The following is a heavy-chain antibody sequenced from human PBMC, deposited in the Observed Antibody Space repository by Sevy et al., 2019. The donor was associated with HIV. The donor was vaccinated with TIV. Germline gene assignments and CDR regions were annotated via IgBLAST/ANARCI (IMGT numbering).Heavy chain of an antibody. J-gene: IGHJ3*02. D-gene: IGHD2-21*01. V-gene: IGHV3-11*04. CDR2: ISSSGSTI. CDR3: AGEGSIRAFDI. Sequence: SLRLSCAVSGFTFSDYYMTWIRQAPGKGLEWVSYISSSGSTIYYADSVKGRFTISRDNGKNSLYLQMNSLRAEDTAVYYCAGEGSIRAFDIWGQGTMVTVSS. CDR1: GFTFSDYY.